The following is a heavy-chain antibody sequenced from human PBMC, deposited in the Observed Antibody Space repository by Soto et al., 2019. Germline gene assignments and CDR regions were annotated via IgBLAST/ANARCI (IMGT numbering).Heavy chain of an antibody. CDR1: GGSFSGYY. Sequence: QVQLQQWGAGLLKPSETLSLTCAVYGGSFSGYYWSWIRQPPGKGLEWIGEINHSGSTNYNPSLKXXVXIXXDKSKNQFSLKLSSVTAADTAVYYCARTEQQLVHYWGQGTLVTVSS. J-gene: IGHJ4*02. CDR3: ARTEQQLVHY. V-gene: IGHV4-34*01. CDR2: INHSGST. D-gene: IGHD6-13*01.